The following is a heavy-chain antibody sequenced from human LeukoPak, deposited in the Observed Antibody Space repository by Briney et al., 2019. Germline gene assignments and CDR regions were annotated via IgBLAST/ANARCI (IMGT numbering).Heavy chain of an antibody. CDR2: IMSKNAAT. D-gene: IGHD1-26*01. V-gene: IGHV1-18*01. J-gene: IGHJ3*02. CDR1: VYTFHTYD. CDR3: ARVGRSGSPGAFDI. Sequence: PTASGSVSCRAAVYTFHTYDIRWVRQAPGQVLEWMGWIMSKNAATNYAQKRQGRVTMTTDASTSTVYMEMRSLRSDDTAVYYCARVGRSGSPGAFDIWGQGTMVIVSA.